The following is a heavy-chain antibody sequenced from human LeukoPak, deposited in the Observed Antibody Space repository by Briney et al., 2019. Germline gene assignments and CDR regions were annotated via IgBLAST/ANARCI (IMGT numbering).Heavy chain of an antibody. Sequence: GGSLRLSCAASGFTFSSYAMSWVRQAPGKGLEWVSAISGSGGITYYADSVKGRFTISRDNSKNTLYLQMTSLRAEDTAVYYCAKDLHHGPDIVVVPAASFDPWGQGTLVTVSS. CDR3: AKDLHHGPDIVVVPAASFDP. CDR1: GFTFSSYA. V-gene: IGHV3-23*01. J-gene: IGHJ5*02. CDR2: ISGSGGIT. D-gene: IGHD2-2*01.